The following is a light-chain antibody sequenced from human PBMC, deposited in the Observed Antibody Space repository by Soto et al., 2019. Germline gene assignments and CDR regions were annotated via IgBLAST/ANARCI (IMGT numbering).Light chain of an antibody. Sequence: EIVWTQSPGTLSFSPGERATLSCRASQSVTSNSLAWYQQKPGQAPRLLIYGASSRATGIPDRFSGSGSGTDFTLTISRLEPEDFAVYYCQQYGSSPSYTFGQGTKLQIK. J-gene: IGKJ2*01. CDR3: QQYGSSPSYT. CDR2: GAS. CDR1: QSVTSNS. V-gene: IGKV3-20*01.